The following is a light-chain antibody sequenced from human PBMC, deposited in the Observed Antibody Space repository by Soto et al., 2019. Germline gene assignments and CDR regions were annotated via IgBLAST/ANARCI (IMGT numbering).Light chain of an antibody. CDR3: SSYTSSSPLV. Sequence: QSVLTQPASVSGSPGQSITISCTGTSSDVGGHNSVAWYQHNPGKAPKLMIYDVSNRPSGVSSRFSGYKSGNTASLSISGLQAEDEADYYCSSYTSSSPLVFGTGTKV. CDR1: SSDVGGHNS. CDR2: DVS. V-gene: IGLV2-14*01. J-gene: IGLJ1*01.